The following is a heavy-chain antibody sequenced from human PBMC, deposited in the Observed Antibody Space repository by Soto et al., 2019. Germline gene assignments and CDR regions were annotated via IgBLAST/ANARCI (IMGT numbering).Heavy chain of an antibody. Sequence: LRLSCAASGFSFRNYNLHWVRQAPGKGLEWVAVVSHDGVNKHYAESVKGRLSISRDSSRDTLYLQMNSLRPEDTAVYYCVRETQIVMVVVPTPGSPGAFDMWGQGTMVTGSS. CDR3: VRETQIVMVVVPTPGSPGAFDM. CDR2: VSHDGVNK. CDR1: GFSFRNYN. J-gene: IGHJ3*02. D-gene: IGHD2-15*01. V-gene: IGHV3-30-3*01.